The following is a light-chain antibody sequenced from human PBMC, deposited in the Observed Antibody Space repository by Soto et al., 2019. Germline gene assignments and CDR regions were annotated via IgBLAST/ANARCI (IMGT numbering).Light chain of an antibody. CDR1: QSVSTRY. J-gene: IGKJ2*01. CDR2: GAC. CDR3: HQFGRSPPAFT. V-gene: IGKV3-20*01. Sequence: ESLLTQSPGTLSLSPGERATLSCRASQSVSTRYLAWYQQKPGQAPRLLIYGACIRATGIPDRFSGSGSGTDFTLTISRLEPEDFSVYYCHQFGRSPPAFTFRQGTKLE.